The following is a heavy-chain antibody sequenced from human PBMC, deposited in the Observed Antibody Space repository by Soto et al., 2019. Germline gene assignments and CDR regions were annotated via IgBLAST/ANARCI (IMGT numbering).Heavy chain of an antibody. Sequence: QVQLQESGPGLVRPSETLSLTCTVSGDSISSYYWSWIRQPPGKGLEWIGYISFTGSTIYNPSLESRTTISLVTSKNHLSLKLKSVTAADTAVYFCASVGELPVWFDPWGRGTLVTVSS. CDR2: ISFTGST. CDR1: GDSISSYY. J-gene: IGHJ5*02. V-gene: IGHV4-59*12. D-gene: IGHD3-10*01. CDR3: ASVGELPVWFDP.